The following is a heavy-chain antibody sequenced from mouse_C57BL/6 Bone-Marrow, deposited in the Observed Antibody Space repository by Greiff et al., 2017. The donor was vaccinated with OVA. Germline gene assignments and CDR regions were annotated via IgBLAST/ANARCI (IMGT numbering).Heavy chain of an antibody. J-gene: IGHJ3*01. CDR3: ARSFYYDYDVAY. V-gene: IGHV1-80*01. D-gene: IGHD2-4*01. CDR2: IYPGDGDT. Sequence: VQLQQSGAELVKPGASVKISCKASGYAFSSYWMNWVKQRPGKGLEWIGQIYPGDGDTNYNGKFKGKATLTADKSSSTAYMQLSSLTSEDSAVYFCARSFYYDYDVAYWGQGTLVTVSA. CDR1: GYAFSSYW.